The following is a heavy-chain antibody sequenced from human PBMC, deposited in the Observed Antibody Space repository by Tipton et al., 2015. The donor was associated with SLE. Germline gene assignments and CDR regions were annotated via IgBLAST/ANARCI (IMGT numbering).Heavy chain of an antibody. J-gene: IGHJ6*02. CDR3: AREGITIFGVVISDYGMDV. CDR1: GFTFSSYA. D-gene: IGHD3-3*01. Sequence: RSLRLSCAASGFTFSSYAMHWVRQAPGKGLEWVAVISYDGSNKYYADSVKGRFTISRDNSKNTLYLQMNSLRAEDTAVYYCAREGITIFGVVISDYGMDVWGQGTTVTVSS. V-gene: IGHV3-30*04. CDR2: ISYDGSNK.